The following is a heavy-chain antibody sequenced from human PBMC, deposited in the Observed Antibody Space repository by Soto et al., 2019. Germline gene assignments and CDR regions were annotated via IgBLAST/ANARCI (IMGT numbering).Heavy chain of an antibody. CDR2: IIPIFGTA. CDR1: GGTFSSYA. V-gene: IGHV1-69*13. J-gene: IGHJ5*02. CDR3: ARATRTRNWFDP. Sequence: ASVKVSCKASGGTFSSYAISWVRQAPGQGLEWMGGIIPIFGTANYAQKFQGRVTITADESTSTAYMELSSLRSEDTAVYYCARATRTRNWFDPWGQGTLVTVSS.